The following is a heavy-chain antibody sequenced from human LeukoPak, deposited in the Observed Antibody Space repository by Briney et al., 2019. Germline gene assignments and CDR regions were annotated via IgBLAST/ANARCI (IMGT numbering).Heavy chain of an antibody. J-gene: IGHJ4*02. CDR1: GYTFTSYD. CDR3: ARARYCSGGSCYSGY. CDR2: MNPNSGNT. Sequence: ASVTVSCKASGYTFTSYDINWVRQAPGQGLEWMGWMNPNSGNTGYAQKFQGRVTMTRNTSISTAYMELSSLRSEDTAVYYCARARYCSGGSCYSGYWGQGTLVTVSS. D-gene: IGHD2-15*01. V-gene: IGHV1-8*01.